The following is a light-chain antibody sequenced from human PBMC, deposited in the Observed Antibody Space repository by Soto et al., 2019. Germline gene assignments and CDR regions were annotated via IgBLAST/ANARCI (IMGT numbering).Light chain of an antibody. CDR2: DAS. CDR3: QQYNTYSYT. V-gene: IGKV1-5*01. CDR1: QSISSW. Sequence: DIQMTQSPSTLSASVGDRVTITCRASQSISSWLAWYQQKPGKAPKLLIYDASSLESSVPSRFSGSGSGTDFTLTISGLRPDDFATDYCQQYNTYSYTFGQWTKLEIK. J-gene: IGKJ2*01.